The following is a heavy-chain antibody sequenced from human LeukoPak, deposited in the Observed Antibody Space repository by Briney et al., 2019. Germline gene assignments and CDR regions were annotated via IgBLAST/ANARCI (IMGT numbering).Heavy chain of an antibody. CDR2: ISGDGGST. V-gene: IGHV3-43*02. J-gene: IGHJ4*02. CDR1: GFTFDDYA. D-gene: IGHD3-3*01. CDR3: AKDSGFSGVVICDY. Sequence: PGGSLRLSCATSGFTFDDYAMHWVRQAPGKGLEWVSLISGDGGSTYYAGSVKGRFTISRDNSKNSLYLQMNSLRTEDTALYYCAKDSGFSGVVICDYWGQGTLVTVSS.